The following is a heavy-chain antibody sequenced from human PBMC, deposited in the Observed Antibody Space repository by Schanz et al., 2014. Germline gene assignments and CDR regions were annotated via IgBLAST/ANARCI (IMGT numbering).Heavy chain of an antibody. CDR1: GFTFRSYS. Sequence: EVQLVESGGSLVQPGGSLRLSCAASGFTFRSYSMTWVRQAPGKGLEWISYISSTSRATYYADSVKGRFTISRDNAKNSLFLQMNSLRAEDTAVYYCAGGEYQLLYGNWGQGTLVTVSS. D-gene: IGHD2-2*02. CDR2: ISSTSRAT. J-gene: IGHJ4*02. CDR3: AGGEYQLLYGN. V-gene: IGHV3-48*01.